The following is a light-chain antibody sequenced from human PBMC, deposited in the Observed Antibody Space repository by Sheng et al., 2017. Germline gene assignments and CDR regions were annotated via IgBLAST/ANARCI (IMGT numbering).Light chain of an antibody. CDR3: QQYLHWPLT. CDR2: GAS. J-gene: IGKJ4*01. CDR1: QSVNRN. V-gene: IGKV3-15*01. Sequence: EILMTQSPATLSVSPGERVTLSCRATQSVNRNLAWYQQKPGQAPRVLIYGASTRATGIPDRFSASGSGTGVHSHHHQPAVRRFAIYYCQQYLHWPLTFGGGTKVEIK.